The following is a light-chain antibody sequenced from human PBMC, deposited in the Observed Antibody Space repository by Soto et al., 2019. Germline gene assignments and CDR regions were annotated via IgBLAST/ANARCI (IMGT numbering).Light chain of an antibody. Sequence: QSVLTQPPSASGSPGQSVTISCTGTSGDVGAYNYVSWYQRHPGKAPKLMIYEVSKRPSGVPDRFSGSKSGNTASLTVSGLQAEDEADYYCSSYAGSNNYVFGTGTKVTVL. CDR3: SSYAGSNNYV. J-gene: IGLJ1*01. CDR2: EVS. V-gene: IGLV2-8*01. CDR1: SGDVGAYNY.